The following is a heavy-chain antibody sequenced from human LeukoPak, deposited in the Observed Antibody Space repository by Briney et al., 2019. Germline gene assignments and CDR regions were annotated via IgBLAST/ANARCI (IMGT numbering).Heavy chain of an antibody. CDR1: GFTFSRYS. Sequence: PGVALRLSCAASGFTFSRYSMHWVRQAPGKGLEYVSAITHIGGSTHYAKSVKDRFTISRDNSKNTLYLQMGSLRADDMAVYYCARTSIAAREADYWGQGTLVTGS. CDR2: ITHIGGST. J-gene: IGHJ4*02. CDR3: ARTSIAAREADY. V-gene: IGHV3-64*01. D-gene: IGHD6-6*01.